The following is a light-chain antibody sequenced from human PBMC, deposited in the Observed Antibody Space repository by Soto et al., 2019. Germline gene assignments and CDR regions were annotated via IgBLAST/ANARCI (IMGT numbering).Light chain of an antibody. V-gene: IGKV3-15*01. CDR2: GAS. Sequence: EIVWTQSPATLCVSPGGRAALSCRASQSVSSNLAWYQQKPGQAPRLLIYGASSRATGIPVRFSGSGSGTEFTLTISSLQSEDFAVYYCQQYNNWPLTFGQGTRLEIK. J-gene: IGKJ5*01. CDR3: QQYNNWPLT. CDR1: QSVSSN.